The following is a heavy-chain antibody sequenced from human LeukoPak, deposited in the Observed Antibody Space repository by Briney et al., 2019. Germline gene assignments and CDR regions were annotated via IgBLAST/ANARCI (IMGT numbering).Heavy chain of an antibody. CDR3: AKGSYYDSSGSFYFDY. D-gene: IGHD3-22*01. CDR1: GFTFSSYA. CDR2: ISGSGDNT. J-gene: IGHJ4*02. V-gene: IGHV3-23*01. Sequence: GSLRLSCAATGFTFSSYAMSWVRQAPGKGLEWVSGISGSGDNTYYADSVKGRFTISRDNSKNTLYVQVNSLGTEDTAAYYCAKGSYYDSSGSFYFDYWGQGTLVTVSS.